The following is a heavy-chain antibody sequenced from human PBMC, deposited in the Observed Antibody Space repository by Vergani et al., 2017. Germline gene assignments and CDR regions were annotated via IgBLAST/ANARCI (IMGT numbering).Heavy chain of an antibody. V-gene: IGHV1-46*01. D-gene: IGHD5-18*01. J-gene: IGHJ4*02. CDR1: GYTFTSYY. CDR2: INPSGGST. CDR3: ARGGYSYGWATDY. Sequence: QVQLVQSGAEVKKPGASVKVSCKASGYTFTSYYMHWVRQAPGQGLEWMGIINPSGGSTSYAQKFQGRVTMTRDTSISTAYMELSRLPSNDTAVYYCARGGYSYGWATDYWGQGTLVTVSS.